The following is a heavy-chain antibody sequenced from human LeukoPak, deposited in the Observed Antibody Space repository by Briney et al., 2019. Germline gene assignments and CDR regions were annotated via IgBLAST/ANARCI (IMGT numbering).Heavy chain of an antibody. V-gene: IGHV3-21*01. J-gene: IGHJ6*03. Sequence: MPGGSLRLSCEVSGFTFSSYHMNWVRQAPGKGLEWVSSISSSSSYIYYADSVKGRFTISRDNAKNSLYLQMNSLRAEDTAVYYCARDPGDYYYYYMDVWGKGTAVTVSS. D-gene: IGHD4-17*01. CDR2: ISSSSSYI. CDR1: GFTFSSYH. CDR3: ARDPGDYYYYYMDV.